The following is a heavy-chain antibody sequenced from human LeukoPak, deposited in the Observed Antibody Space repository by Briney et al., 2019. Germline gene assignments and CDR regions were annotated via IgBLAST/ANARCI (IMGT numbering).Heavy chain of an antibody. D-gene: IGHD2-2*01. V-gene: IGHV3-23*01. CDR3: AKTVVPAAMLYFDY. Sequence: PGGSLRLSCAASGCTFSSYAMSWVRQAPGKGLEWVSAISGIGGSTYYADSVKGRFTISRDNSKNTLYLQMNSLRAEDTAVYYCAKTVVPAAMLYFDYWGQGTLVTVSS. CDR1: GCTFSSYA. J-gene: IGHJ4*02. CDR2: ISGIGGST.